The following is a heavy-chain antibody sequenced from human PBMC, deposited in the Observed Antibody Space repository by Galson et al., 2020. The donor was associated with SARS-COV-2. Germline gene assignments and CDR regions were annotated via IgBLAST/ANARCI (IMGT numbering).Heavy chain of an antibody. CDR2: IGGTSSSI. V-gene: IGHV3-48*01. Sequence: GESLKISCAASGFTFSNSGMNWVRQATGKGLEWISFIGGTSSSIFYADSVKGRFTVSRDNVKNSLYLQMSSLRGEDTALYYCARDLDGLYDFDYWGQGTLVTVSS. D-gene: IGHD2-8*01. CDR1: GFTFSNSG. CDR3: ARDLDGLYDFDY. J-gene: IGHJ4*02.